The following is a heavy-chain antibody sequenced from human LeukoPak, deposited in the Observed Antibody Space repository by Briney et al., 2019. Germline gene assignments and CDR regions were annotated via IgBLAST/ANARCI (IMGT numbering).Heavy chain of an antibody. CDR2: ITSSSTYI. Sequence: GGSLRLSCAASGFTFSSYSMNWVRQAPGKGLEWVSSITSSSTYIYYAESVKGRFTISRDNAKNSLYLQMNSLRAEDTAVYYCARVRSGLFDYWGQGTLVTVSS. CDR1: GFTFSSYS. D-gene: IGHD2-15*01. V-gene: IGHV3-21*01. J-gene: IGHJ4*02. CDR3: ARVRSGLFDY.